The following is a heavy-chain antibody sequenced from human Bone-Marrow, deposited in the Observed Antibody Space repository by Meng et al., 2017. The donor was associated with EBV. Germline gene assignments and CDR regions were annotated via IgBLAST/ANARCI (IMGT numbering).Heavy chain of an antibody. D-gene: IGHD6-13*01. CDR3: ARTPRSSSHLFDY. CDR2: IYYSGST. CDR1: GGSISSSSYY. J-gene: IGHJ4*02. V-gene: IGHV4-39*07. Sequence: QLQQESSPGRVVPPATMLLPCTVSGGSISSSSYYWCWIRQPPGKGLEWIGSIYYSGSTYYNPSLKSRVTISVDTSKNQFSLKLSSVTAADTAVYYCARTPRSSSHLFDYWGQGTLVTVSS.